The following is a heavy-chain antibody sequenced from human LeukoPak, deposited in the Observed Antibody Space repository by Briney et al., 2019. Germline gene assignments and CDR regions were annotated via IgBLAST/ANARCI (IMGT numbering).Heavy chain of an antibody. V-gene: IGHV4-61*02. CDR2: IYTSGST. CDR1: GGSISSGSYY. D-gene: IGHD3-22*01. CDR3: ASEYYYDSSGSPGVYY. Sequence: SETLSLTCTVSGGSISSGSYYWSWIRQPAGKGLEWIGRIYTSGSTNYNPSLKSRVTISVDTSKNQFSLKLSSVTAADTAVYYCASEYYYDSSGSPGVYYWGQGTLVTVSS. J-gene: IGHJ4*02.